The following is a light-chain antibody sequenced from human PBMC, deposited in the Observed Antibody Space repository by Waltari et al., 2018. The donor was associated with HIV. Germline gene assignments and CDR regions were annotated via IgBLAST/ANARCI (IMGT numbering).Light chain of an antibody. Sequence: QSPATLSVSPGERATLSCRASQSVSSNLAWYQQKPGQAPRLLIYGASTRATGIPARFSGSGSGTEFTLTISSLQSEDFAVYYCQQYNNWPLTFGGGTKVEIK. J-gene: IGKJ4*01. CDR3: QQYNNWPLT. CDR1: QSVSSN. V-gene: IGKV3-15*01. CDR2: GAS.